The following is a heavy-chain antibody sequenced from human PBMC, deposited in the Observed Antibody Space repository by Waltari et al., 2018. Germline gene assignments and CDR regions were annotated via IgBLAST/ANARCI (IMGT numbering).Heavy chain of an antibody. CDR3: ARDGPGYSSSWYPDEYFQH. Sequence: VQLVESGGGLIQPGGSLRLTWAAYGFTFSTNYMRWVSHAPGKGLEWVSVIYSGGSTYYADSVKGRFTISRDNSKNTLYLQMNSLRAEDTAVYYWARDGPGYSSSWYPDEYFQHWGQGTLVTVSS. CDR2: IYSGGST. J-gene: IGHJ1*01. V-gene: IGHV3-53*01. D-gene: IGHD6-13*01. CDR1: GFTFSTNY.